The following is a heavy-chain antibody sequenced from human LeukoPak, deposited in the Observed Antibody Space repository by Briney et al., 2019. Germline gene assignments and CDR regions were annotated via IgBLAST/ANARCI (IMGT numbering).Heavy chain of an antibody. CDR2: ISYDGSNK. J-gene: IGHJ4*02. CDR1: GFTFSSYA. Sequence: GGSLRLSCAASGFTFSSYAMHWARQAPGKGLEWVAVISYDGSNKYYADSVKGRFTISRDNSKNTLYLQMNSLRAEDTAVYYCARDYLRDGYNFDYWGQGTLVTVSS. CDR3: ARDYLRDGYNFDY. D-gene: IGHD5-24*01. V-gene: IGHV3-30-3*01.